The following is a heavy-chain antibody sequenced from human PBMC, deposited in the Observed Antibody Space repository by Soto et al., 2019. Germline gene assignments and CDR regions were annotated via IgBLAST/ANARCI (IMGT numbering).Heavy chain of an antibody. CDR3: ARGRAVAGPTFDY. Sequence: SETLSLTCTVSGGSISSYYWSWIRQPPGKGLEWIGYIYYSGSTNYNPSLKSRVTISVDTSKNQFSLKLSSVTAADTAVYYCARGRAVAGPTFDYWGQGTLVNVSS. CDR1: GGSISSYY. CDR2: IYYSGST. D-gene: IGHD6-19*01. J-gene: IGHJ4*02. V-gene: IGHV4-59*01.